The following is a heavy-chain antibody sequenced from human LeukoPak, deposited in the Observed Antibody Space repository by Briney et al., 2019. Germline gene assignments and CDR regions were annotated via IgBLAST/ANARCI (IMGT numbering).Heavy chain of an antibody. CDR2: IGDDESKK. V-gene: IGHV3-30*02. D-gene: IGHD6-13*01. Sequence: GGCLRLSCVASGFTFRNSGMHWVRQAPGKGLEWVVLIGDDESKKYYADSVKGRFTTARDNSKNTLFMQMNSLRIYGATVYYCAYSSFQAWGQGTLVTVSS. CDR3: AYSSFQA. CDR1: GFTFRNSG. J-gene: IGHJ5*02.